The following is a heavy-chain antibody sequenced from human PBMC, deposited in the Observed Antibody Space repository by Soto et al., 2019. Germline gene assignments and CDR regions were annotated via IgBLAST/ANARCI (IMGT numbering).Heavy chain of an antibody. Sequence: SETLSLTCTVSGGSISSSSYYWGWIRQPPGKGLEWIGSIYYSGSTYYNPSLKSRVTISVDTSKNQFSLKLSSVTAADTAVYYCASCPAYYDILTGYRGWFDPWGQGTLVTVSS. J-gene: IGHJ5*02. CDR2: IYYSGST. CDR1: GGSISSSSYY. CDR3: ASCPAYYDILTGYRGWFDP. V-gene: IGHV4-39*01. D-gene: IGHD3-9*01.